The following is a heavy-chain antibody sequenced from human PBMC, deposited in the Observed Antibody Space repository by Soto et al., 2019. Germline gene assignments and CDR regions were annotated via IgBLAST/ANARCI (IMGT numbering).Heavy chain of an antibody. J-gene: IGHJ4*02. D-gene: IGHD5-12*01. V-gene: IGHV1-69*13. CDR3: ARNDGYDVARFDY. CDR1: GGTFSSYA. Sequence: ASVKVSCKASGGTFSSYAIGWVRQAPGQGLEWMGGIIPIFGTANYAQKFQGRVTITADESTSTAYMELSSLRSEDTAAYYCARNDGYDVARFDYWGQGTLVTVSS. CDR2: IIPIFGTA.